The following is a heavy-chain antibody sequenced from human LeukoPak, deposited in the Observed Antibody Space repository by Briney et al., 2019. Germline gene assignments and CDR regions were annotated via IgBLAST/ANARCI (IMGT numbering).Heavy chain of an antibody. CDR3: ARSIRDGGGGYYYDY. D-gene: IGHD2-21*01. V-gene: IGHV3-72*01. CDR1: GFTFSDHY. CDR2: SRNKANSYST. Sequence: PGGSLRLSCAASGFTFSDHYMDWVRQAPGKGLEWVGRSRNKANSYSTEYAASVKGRFTISRDDSKSSLHLQVNSLETEDTAVYYCARSIRDGGGGYYYDYWGQGTRVTVSS. J-gene: IGHJ4*02.